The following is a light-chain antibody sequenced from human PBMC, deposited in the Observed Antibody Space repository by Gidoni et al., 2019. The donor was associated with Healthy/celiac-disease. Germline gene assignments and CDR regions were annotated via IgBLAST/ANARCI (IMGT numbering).Light chain of an antibody. Sequence: DIVLTHPPGTLSLSPGERATLSCRASQSVSSSYLAWYQQKPGQAPRLLIYGASSRATGIPDRFSGSGSGTDFTLTISRLEPEDFAVYYCQQYGSSPWPFGQGTKVEIK. CDR1: QSVSSSY. CDR3: QQYGSSPWP. CDR2: GAS. V-gene: IGKV3-20*01. J-gene: IGKJ1*01.